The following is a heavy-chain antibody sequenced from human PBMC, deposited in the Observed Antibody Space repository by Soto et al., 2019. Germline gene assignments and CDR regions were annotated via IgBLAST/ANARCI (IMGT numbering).Heavy chain of an antibody. Sequence: PSETLSLTCTFSGLYIRSADYYWGWIRKPPGKGLEWIGSMYYSGNTYYNPSLKSRVTIFVDTSKNQLSLKLSSVTVADTAVFYCARHFIGVGGTVPNWFDPWGQGTLVTVSS. CDR3: ARHFIGVGGTVPNWFDP. CDR2: MYYSGNT. J-gene: IGHJ5*02. CDR1: GLYIRSADYY. V-gene: IGHV4-39*01. D-gene: IGHD6-19*01.